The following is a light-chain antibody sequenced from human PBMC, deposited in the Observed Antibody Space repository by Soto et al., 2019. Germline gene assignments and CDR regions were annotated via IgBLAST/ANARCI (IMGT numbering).Light chain of an antibody. V-gene: IGKV3D-7*01. CDR2: AAS. J-gene: IGKJ1*01. CDR3: LQHSTYPCT. Sequence: AETVALTCQVCHRDGSNSFAWSQHRPGQAPKLLIYAASTRATGIPARFSGSGSGTEFTLTFSSLQPEDFATYYCLQHSTYPCTFGPGTKVDIK. CDR1: HRDGSNS.